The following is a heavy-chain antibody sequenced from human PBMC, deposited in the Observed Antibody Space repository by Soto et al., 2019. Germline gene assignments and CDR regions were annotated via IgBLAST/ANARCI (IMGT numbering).Heavy chain of an antibody. J-gene: IGHJ6*02. CDR2: INPNSGGT. Sequence: XSVKDSGKASGYTFTCYYMHWVRQAPGQGLEWMGWINPNSGGTNYAQKFQGWVTMTRDTSISTAYMELSRLRSDDTAVYYCARAGYSSGWYIENYYYGLDVWGQGNTVTVSS. V-gene: IGHV1-2*04. CDR3: ARAGYSSGWYIENYYYGLDV. CDR1: GYTFTCYY. D-gene: IGHD6-19*01.